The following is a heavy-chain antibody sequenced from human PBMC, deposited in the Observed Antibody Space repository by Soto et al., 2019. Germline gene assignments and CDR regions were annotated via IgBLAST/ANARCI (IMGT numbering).Heavy chain of an antibody. Sequence: ASVKVSCKASGFTFTSSAVQWVRQARGQRLEWIGWIVVGSGNTNYAQKFQERVTITRDMSTSTAYMELSSLRSEDTAVYYCAADYYDSSGYYLTNAFDIRGQGTMVTVSS. CDR2: IVVGSGNT. CDR3: AADYYDSSGYYLTNAFDI. J-gene: IGHJ3*02. D-gene: IGHD3-22*01. CDR1: GFTFTSSA. V-gene: IGHV1-58*01.